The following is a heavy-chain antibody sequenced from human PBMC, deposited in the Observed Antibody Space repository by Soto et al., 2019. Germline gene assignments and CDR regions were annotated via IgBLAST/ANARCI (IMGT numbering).Heavy chain of an antibody. CDR3: ARGRGVVAVNWFDP. Sequence: GGSLRLSCAASGFTFSSYGIHWVRQAPGKGLEWVALIWYDGTKKYFADSVKGRFTISRDNSKNTVYLEMNSLRVEDTAVYYCARGRGVVAVNWFDPWGQGTLVTVPQ. CDR2: IWYDGTKK. V-gene: IGHV3-33*01. CDR1: GFTFSSYG. D-gene: IGHD3-10*01. J-gene: IGHJ5*02.